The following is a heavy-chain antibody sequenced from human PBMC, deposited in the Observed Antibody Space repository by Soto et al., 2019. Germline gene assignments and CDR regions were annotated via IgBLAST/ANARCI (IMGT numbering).Heavy chain of an antibody. Sequence: QVQLVQSGAEVKKPGSSVKVSCKASGGTFSSYAISWVRQAPGQGLEWMGGIIPIFGTANYAQKFQGRVTITADESTSTAYMELSSLRSEDTAVYYCASPVRYCSGGSCCGRNYYGMDVWGQGTTVTVSS. D-gene: IGHD2-15*01. CDR3: ASPVRYCSGGSCCGRNYYGMDV. CDR1: GGTFSSYA. J-gene: IGHJ6*02. V-gene: IGHV1-69*01. CDR2: IIPIFGTA.